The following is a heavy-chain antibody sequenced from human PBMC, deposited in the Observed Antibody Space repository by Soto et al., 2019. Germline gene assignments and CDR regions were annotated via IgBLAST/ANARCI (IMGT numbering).Heavy chain of an antibody. V-gene: IGHV4-34*01. CDR2: IKDGGNA. CDR3: SSGRN. Sequence: SETLSLTCTLSGGSLSGFYWSWIRQPPGKGLEWIGEIKDGGNAKYNPTLKSRVTISMDTSKNQLSLNLPSVTAADTAVYFCSSGRNWGQGTLVTVSS. J-gene: IGHJ4*02. CDR1: GGSLSGFY.